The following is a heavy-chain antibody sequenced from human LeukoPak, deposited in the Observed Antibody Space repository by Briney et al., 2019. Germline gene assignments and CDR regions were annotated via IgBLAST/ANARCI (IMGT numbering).Heavy chain of an antibody. Sequence: SETLSLTCTVSGYSISSGYYWGWIRQPPGKGPEWIGSIHHSGSTYYNPSLKSRATISVDTSKNQFSLKLSSVTAADTAVYYCARVRPIGGWFDPWGQGTLVTVSS. V-gene: IGHV4-38-2*02. J-gene: IGHJ5*02. CDR3: ARVRPIGGWFDP. CDR1: GYSISSGYY. D-gene: IGHD1-26*01. CDR2: IHHSGST.